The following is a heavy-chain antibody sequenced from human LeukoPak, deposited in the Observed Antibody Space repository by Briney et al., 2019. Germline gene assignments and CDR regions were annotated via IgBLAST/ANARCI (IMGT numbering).Heavy chain of an antibody. V-gene: IGHV3-7*01. CDR1: GFTFSSYW. J-gene: IGHJ6*03. CDR2: IKQDESEK. D-gene: IGHD5-18*01. CDR3: ARVLVYSYGSGYNMDV. Sequence: GGSLRLSCAASGFTFSSYWMTWVRQAPAKGLEWVANIKQDESEKYYVDSVKGRFTISRDNAKSSLYLQMNSLRTEDTAVYYCARVLVYSYGSGYNMDVWGKGTTVTVSS.